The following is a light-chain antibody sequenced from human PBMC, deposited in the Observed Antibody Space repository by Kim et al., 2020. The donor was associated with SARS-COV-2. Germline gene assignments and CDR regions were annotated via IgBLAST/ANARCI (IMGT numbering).Light chain of an antibody. Sequence: LGQTVRITCQGDSLRSYYASWYQQKPGQAPVLVIYGKNNRPSGIPDRFSGSSSGNTASSTITGAHAEDEADYYCNSRDSSGNHWVFGGGTQLTVL. V-gene: IGLV3-19*01. CDR1: SLRSYY. CDR3: NSRDSSGNHWV. J-gene: IGLJ3*02. CDR2: GKN.